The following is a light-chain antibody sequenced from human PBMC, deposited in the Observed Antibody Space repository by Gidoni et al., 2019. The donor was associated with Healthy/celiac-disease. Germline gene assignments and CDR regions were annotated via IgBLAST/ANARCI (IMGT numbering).Light chain of an antibody. CDR2: LSS. CDR1: QSVLYISNNKNY. V-gene: IGKV4-1*01. CDR3: QQYYSTPWT. J-gene: IGKJ1*01. Sequence: DIVMTQSTDSLAVSLGERATINCKSIQSVLYISNNKNYLAWYPQKPGHPPTLLIYLSSTRASGVPDRFIGIVSGTDFTLTISSRHADDVSFYYCQQYYSTPWTFGQGTKVEIK.